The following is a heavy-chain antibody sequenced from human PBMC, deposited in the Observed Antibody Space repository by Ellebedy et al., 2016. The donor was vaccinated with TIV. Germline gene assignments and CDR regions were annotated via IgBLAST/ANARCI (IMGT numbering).Heavy chain of an antibody. CDR2: INSDGGST. V-gene: IGHV3-64D*06. CDR1: GFAFTTFA. J-gene: IGHJ4*02. Sequence: PGGSLRLSCSASGFAFTTFAMHWVRLAPGKGLQYVSAINSDGGSTYYADSVKGRFTISRDNSKNTLYLQMSRLRAEDTAVYYCVKVRPPPIYWGRGTLVTVSS. CDR3: VKVRPPPIY.